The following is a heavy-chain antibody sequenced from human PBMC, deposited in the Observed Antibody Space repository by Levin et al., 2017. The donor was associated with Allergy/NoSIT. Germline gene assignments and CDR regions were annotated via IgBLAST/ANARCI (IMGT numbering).Heavy chain of an antibody. V-gene: IGHV3-74*01. J-gene: IGHJ3*02. CDR1: GFTFSSYW. Sequence: PGGSLRLSCAASGFTFSSYWMHWVRQAPGKGLVWVSRINADGSSTTYADSVKGRFTISRDNAKNALYLQMNSLRAEDTAVYYCANYSESYLGAFDIWGQGTMVTVSS. D-gene: IGHD1-26*01. CDR3: ANYSESYLGAFDI. CDR2: INADGSST.